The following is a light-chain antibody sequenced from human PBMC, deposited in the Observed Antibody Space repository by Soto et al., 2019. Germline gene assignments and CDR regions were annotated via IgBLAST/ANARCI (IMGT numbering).Light chain of an antibody. CDR2: GAS. Sequence: EIVLTQSPGTLSLSPGERATLSGGASQSVTSNLAWYQQTPGQAPRLLIYGASTRATGIPARFSGSGSGTEFTLTISSLQSEDFAVYYCQQYNNWPRTFGQGTRLEIK. V-gene: IGKV3-15*01. J-gene: IGKJ5*01. CDR1: QSVTSN. CDR3: QQYNNWPRT.